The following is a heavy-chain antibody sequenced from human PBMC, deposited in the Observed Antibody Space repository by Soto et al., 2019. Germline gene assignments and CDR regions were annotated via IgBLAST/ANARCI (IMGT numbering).Heavy chain of an antibody. Sequence: SETLSLTCTVSGGSISSYYWSWIRQPPGKGLEWIGYIYYSGSTNYNPSLKSRVTISVDTSKNQFSLKLSSVTAADTAVYYCARVIPDAGLDWGQGTLVTVSS. J-gene: IGHJ4*02. CDR3: ARVIPDAGLD. V-gene: IGHV4-59*01. D-gene: IGHD2-21*01. CDR2: IYYSGST. CDR1: GGSISSYY.